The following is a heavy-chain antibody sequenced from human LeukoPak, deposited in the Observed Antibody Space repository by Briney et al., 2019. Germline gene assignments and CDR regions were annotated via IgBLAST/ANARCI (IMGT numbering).Heavy chain of an antibody. J-gene: IGHJ4*02. D-gene: IGHD3-3*01. V-gene: IGHV1-18*01. CDR1: XYXXXXXX. CDR2: IGAYXXXT. Sequence: ASVKVSCKASXYXXXXXXXXXXXXXXGQXXEWMGWIGAYXXXTXYVQKFQGRVTMTTDTSTSTAYMELRSLRSDDTAXYYCAKDHDFDFDYWGQGTLVTVSS. CDR3: AKDHDFDFDY.